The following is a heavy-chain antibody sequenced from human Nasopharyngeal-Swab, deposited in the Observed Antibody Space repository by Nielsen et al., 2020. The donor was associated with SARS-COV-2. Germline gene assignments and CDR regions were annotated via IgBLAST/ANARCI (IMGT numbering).Heavy chain of an antibody. CDR3: ARDFSPGSTYYFDY. Sequence: GGSLRLSCAASGFTFSSYGMHWVRQAPGKGLEWVAVISYDGSNKYYADSVKGRFTISRDNSKNTLYLQMNSLRAEDTAVYYCARDFSPGSTYYFDYWGQGTLVTVSS. CDR2: ISYDGSNK. D-gene: IGHD3-10*01. J-gene: IGHJ4*02. CDR1: GFTFSSYG. V-gene: IGHV3-30*03.